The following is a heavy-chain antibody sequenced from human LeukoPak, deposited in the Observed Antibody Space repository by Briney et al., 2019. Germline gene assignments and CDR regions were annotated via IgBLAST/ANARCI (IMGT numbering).Heavy chain of an antibody. CDR1: GGSISSYY. D-gene: IGHD5-12*01. CDR2: IYYSGST. J-gene: IGHJ4*02. CDR3: ARGRGYSGYPGHFDY. V-gene: IGHV4-59*01. Sequence: SETLSLTCTVSGGSISSYYWSWIRQPPGKGLEWIGYIYYSGSTNYNPSLKSRVTISVDTSKNQFSLKLSSVTAADTAVYYCARGRGYSGYPGHFDYWGQGTLVTVSS.